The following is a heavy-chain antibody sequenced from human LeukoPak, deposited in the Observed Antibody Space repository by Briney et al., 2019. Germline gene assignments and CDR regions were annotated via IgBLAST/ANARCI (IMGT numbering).Heavy chain of an antibody. CDR3: ARGGYYDSSGYPYQGYFDY. CDR2: MNPNSGNT. D-gene: IGHD3-22*01. Sequence: ASVKVSCKASGYTFASYDINWVRQATGQGLEWMGWMNPNSGNTGYAQKFQGRVTMTRNTSISTAYMELSSLRSEDTAVYYCARGGYYDSSGYPYQGYFDYWGQGTLVTVSS. V-gene: IGHV1-8*01. CDR1: GYTFASYD. J-gene: IGHJ4*02.